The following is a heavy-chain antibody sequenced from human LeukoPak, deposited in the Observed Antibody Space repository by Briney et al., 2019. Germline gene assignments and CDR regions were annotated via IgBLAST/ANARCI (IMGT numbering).Heavy chain of an antibody. CDR3: ARQPIAVAGQYYFDY. CDR1: GGSISSYY. V-gene: IGHV4-59*08. D-gene: IGHD6-19*01. CDR2: IYYSGST. J-gene: IGHJ4*02. Sequence: SETLSLTCTVSGGSISSYYWSWIRQPPGKGLEWIGYIYYSGSTNYNPSLKSRVTISVDTSKNQFSLKLSSVTAADTAMYYCARQPIAVAGQYYFDYWGQGTLVTVSS.